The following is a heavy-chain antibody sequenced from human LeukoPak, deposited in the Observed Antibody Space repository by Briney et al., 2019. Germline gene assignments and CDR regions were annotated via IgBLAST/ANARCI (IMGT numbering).Heavy chain of an antibody. CDR2: INHSGST. CDR3: ARRAKVGATTRWYFDL. V-gene: IGHV4-34*01. D-gene: IGHD1-26*01. Sequence: SETLSLTCTVSGGSISSYYWSWIRQPPGKGLEWIGEINHSGSTNYNPSLKSRVTISVDTSKNQFSLKLSSVTAADTAVYYCARRAKVGATTRWYFDLWGRGTLVTVSS. J-gene: IGHJ2*01. CDR1: GGSISSYY.